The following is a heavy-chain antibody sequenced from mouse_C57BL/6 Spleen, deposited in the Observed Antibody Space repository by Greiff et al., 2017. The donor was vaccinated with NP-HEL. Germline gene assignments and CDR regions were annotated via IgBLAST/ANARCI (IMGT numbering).Heavy chain of an antibody. CDR1: GYTFTSYW. Sequence: QVQLQQPGAELVRPGSSVKLSCKASGYTFTSYWMDWVKQRPGQGLEWIGNIYPSDSETHYNQKFKDKATLTVDKSSSTAYMQLSSLTSEDSAVYYCARRYSNYPDYWGQGTTLTVSS. CDR2: IYPSDSET. D-gene: IGHD2-5*01. J-gene: IGHJ2*01. CDR3: ARRYSNYPDY. V-gene: IGHV1-61*01.